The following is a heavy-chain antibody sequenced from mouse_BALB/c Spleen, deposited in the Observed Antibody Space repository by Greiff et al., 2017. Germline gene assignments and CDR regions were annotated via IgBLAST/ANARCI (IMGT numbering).Heavy chain of an antibody. CDR3: AKGFYDGYHFDY. CDR2: IWRGGST. J-gene: IGHJ2*01. Sequence: VKLVESGPSLVQPSQSLSITCTVSGFSLTSYGVHWVRQSPGKGLEWLGVIWRGGSTDYNAAFMSRLSITKDNSKSQVFFKMNSLQADDTAIYYCAKGFYDGYHFDYWGQGTTLTVSS. CDR1: GFSLTSYG. V-gene: IGHV2-5-1*01. D-gene: IGHD2-3*01.